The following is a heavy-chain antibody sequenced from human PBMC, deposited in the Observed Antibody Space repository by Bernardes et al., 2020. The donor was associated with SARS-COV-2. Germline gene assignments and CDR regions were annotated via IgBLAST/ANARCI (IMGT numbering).Heavy chain of an antibody. J-gene: IGHJ6*02. Sequence: ASVKVSCKASGYTFTNYEINWVRQAPGQGLEWMGWMDPNSGDTGYAHKFQGRVTMTRITSVSTAYMELSSLGFDDSALYYCARAGLASSGPHFGWGPKKRYFYYGLDVWGQGTTVTVSS. D-gene: IGHD6-13*01. CDR1: GYTFTNYE. V-gene: IGHV1-8*01. CDR3: ARAGLASSGPHFGWGPKKRYFYYGLDV. CDR2: MDPNSGDT.